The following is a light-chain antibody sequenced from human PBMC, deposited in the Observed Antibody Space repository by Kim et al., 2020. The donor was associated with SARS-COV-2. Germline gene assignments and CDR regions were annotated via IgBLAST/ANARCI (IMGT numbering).Light chain of an antibody. J-gene: IGKJ4*01. CDR1: QTISNF. Sequence: GDRVTINCRARQTISNFLNWYQQKPGKAPKLLIYAASSLQSGVPSRFSGSGSGTDFTLTISSLQPEDFATYYCQQTFITPRLTFGGGTKVDIK. V-gene: IGKV1-39*01. CDR3: QQTFITPRLT. CDR2: AAS.